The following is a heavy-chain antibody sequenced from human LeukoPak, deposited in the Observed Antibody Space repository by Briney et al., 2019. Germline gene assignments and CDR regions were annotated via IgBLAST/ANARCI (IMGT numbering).Heavy chain of an antibody. J-gene: IGHJ5*02. D-gene: IGHD2/OR15-2a*01. V-gene: IGHV1-24*01. CDR1: GYTLTELS. CDR2: FDPEDGET. Sequence: ASVKVSRKVSGYTLTELSMHWVRQAPGKGLEWMGGFDPEDGETIYAQKFQGRVTMTEDTSTDTAYMELSSLRSEDTAVYYCATAQTLTTFWFDPWGQGTLVTVSS. CDR3: ATAQTLTTFWFDP.